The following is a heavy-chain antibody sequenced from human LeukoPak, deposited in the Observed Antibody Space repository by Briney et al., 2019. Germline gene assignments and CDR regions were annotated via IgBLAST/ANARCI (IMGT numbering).Heavy chain of an antibody. CDR3: ARDEYSYGSRTHPYFFDY. D-gene: IGHD5-18*01. CDR2: IYYSGST. V-gene: IGHV4-39*07. Sequence: PSETLSLTCTVSGGFISTSTYYWGWIRQSPGKGLEWIGSIYYSGSTFYNPSLKSRVTISIDTSKNQFSLKVSSVTAADTAVYYCARDEYSYGSRTHPYFFDYWGQGTLVTVSS. CDR1: GGFISTSTYY. J-gene: IGHJ4*02.